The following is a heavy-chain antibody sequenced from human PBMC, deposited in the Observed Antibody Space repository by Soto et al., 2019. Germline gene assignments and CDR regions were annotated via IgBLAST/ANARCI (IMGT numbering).Heavy chain of an antibody. CDR2: INHSGST. V-gene: IGHV4-34*01. CDR3: ARGLRYYYDSSGTKAPYYYYRMDV. D-gene: IGHD3-22*01. Sequence: SETLSLTCAVYGGSFSGYYWSWIRQPPGKGLEWIGEINHSGSTNYNPSLKSRVTISVDTSKNQFSLKLSSVTAADTAVYYCARGLRYYYDSSGTKAPYYYYRMDVWGQGTTVTVSS. CDR1: GGSFSGYY. J-gene: IGHJ6*02.